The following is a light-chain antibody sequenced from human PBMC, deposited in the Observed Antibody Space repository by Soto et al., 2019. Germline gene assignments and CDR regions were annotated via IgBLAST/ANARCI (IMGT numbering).Light chain of an antibody. Sequence: DIQMTQSPSSLSESVGDRVTITCQASQDIKNYLNWYQQKPGKAPNLLIYDASNLKTGVPSRFSGSGSGTHFTFTISSLQPEDIATYYCQHYDHLPPLSFGGVTKVEIK. CDR1: QDIKNY. CDR2: DAS. V-gene: IGKV1-33*01. J-gene: IGKJ4*01. CDR3: QHYDHLPPLS.